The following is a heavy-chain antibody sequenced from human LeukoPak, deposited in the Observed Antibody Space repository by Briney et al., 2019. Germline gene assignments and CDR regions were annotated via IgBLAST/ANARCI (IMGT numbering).Heavy chain of an antibody. D-gene: IGHD4-17*01. CDR1: GGSISSSSYY. CDR2: IYYSGST. Sequence: PSETLSLTCTVSGGSISSSSYYWGWIRQPPGKGLEWIGSIYYSGSTYYNPSLKSRVTISVDTSKNQFSLKLSSVTAADTAVYYCARDQAPYGDNRNYYMDVWGKGTTVTISS. CDR3: ARDQAPYGDNRNYYMDV. V-gene: IGHV4-39*07. J-gene: IGHJ6*03.